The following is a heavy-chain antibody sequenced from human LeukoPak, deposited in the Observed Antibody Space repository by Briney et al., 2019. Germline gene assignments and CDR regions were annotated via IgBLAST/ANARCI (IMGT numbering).Heavy chain of an antibody. Sequence: GGSLRLSCAASGLTVSSNYRSWVRQAPGKGLEWVAVIYSGGSTYYTDSVKGRFTISRDNSKNKLYLQMNTPRAADSAFYYCARGPLPVYNWGQGTLVTVSS. V-gene: IGHV3-53*01. D-gene: IGHD5/OR15-5a*01. J-gene: IGHJ4*02. CDR3: ARGPLPVYN. CDR2: IYSGGST. CDR1: GLTVSSNY.